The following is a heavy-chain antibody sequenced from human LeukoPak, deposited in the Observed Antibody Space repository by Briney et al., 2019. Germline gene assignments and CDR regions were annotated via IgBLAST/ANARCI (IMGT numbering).Heavy chain of an antibody. Sequence: SETLSLTCAVYGGSFSGYYWSWIRQPAGKGLEWIGRIYTSGSTNYNPSLKSRVTMSVDTSKNQFSLKLSSVTAADTAVYYCARILGLYYMDVWGKGTTVTISS. J-gene: IGHJ6*03. V-gene: IGHV4-59*10. CDR2: IYTSGST. CDR3: ARILGLYYMDV. CDR1: GGSFSGYY. D-gene: IGHD7-27*01.